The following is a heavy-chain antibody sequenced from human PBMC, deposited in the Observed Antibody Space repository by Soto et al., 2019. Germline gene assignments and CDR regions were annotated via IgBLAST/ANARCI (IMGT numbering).Heavy chain of an antibody. V-gene: IGHV4-31*03. Sequence: QVQLEESGPGLAKPSQTLSLTCTVSGASISSGDYYWSWIRQHPGQGLVWIGNIFSSGNTYYNPSLQSRVTFSIDTSINRFSVMLTSVTAADTAIYYCARRQTTPLGVGERRRTGYAFDIWGQGIMVTVSS. CDR2: IFSSGNT. D-gene: IGHD4-17*01. J-gene: IGHJ3*02. CDR1: GASISSGDYY. CDR3: ARRQTTPLGVGERRRTGYAFDI.